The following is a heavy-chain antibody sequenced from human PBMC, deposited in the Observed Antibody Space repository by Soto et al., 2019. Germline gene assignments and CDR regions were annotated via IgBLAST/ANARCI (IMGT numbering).Heavy chain of an antibody. Sequence: PGGSLRLSCAASGFTFSTFAMRWVRQAPGKGLEWVAVISGGGGSNNYADSVKGRFTISRDNAKNTLYLQMNLLRPEDTAVYYCARPGIDYWGQGTLVTVSS. V-gene: IGHV3-23*01. CDR1: GFTFSTFA. CDR3: ARPGIDY. J-gene: IGHJ4*02. CDR2: ISGGGGSN.